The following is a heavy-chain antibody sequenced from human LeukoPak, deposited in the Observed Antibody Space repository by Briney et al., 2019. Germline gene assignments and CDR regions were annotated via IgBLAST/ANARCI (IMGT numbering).Heavy chain of an antibody. CDR1: GGSISSYY. CDR2: IYYSGST. J-gene: IGHJ2*01. D-gene: IGHD2-2*01. Sequence: SETLSLTCTVSGGSISSYYWSWIRQPPGKGLEWIGDIYYSGSTNYNPSLKSRVTISVDTSKNQFSLKLSSVTAADTAVYYCAREVPAAMRWYFDLWGRGTLVTVSS. V-gene: IGHV4-59*01. CDR3: AREVPAAMRWYFDL.